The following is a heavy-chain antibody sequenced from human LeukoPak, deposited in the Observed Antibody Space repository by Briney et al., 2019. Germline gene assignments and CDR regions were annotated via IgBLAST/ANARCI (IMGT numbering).Heavy chain of an antibody. V-gene: IGHV1-69*06. D-gene: IGHD3-22*01. J-gene: IGHJ4*02. CDR1: GGTFSSYA. CDR2: IIPIFGTA. Sequence: GASVKVSRKASGGTFSSYAISWVRQAPGQGLEWMGGIIPIFGTANYAQKFQGRVTITADKSTSTAYMELSSLRSEDTAVYYCARDWYYDSSGYYTTGYYFDYWGQGTLVTVSS. CDR3: ARDWYYDSSGYYTTGYYFDY.